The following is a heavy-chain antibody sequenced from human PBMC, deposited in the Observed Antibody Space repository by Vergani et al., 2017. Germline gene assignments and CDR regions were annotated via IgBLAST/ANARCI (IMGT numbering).Heavy chain of an antibody. CDR2: INPDSGGT. J-gene: IGHJ6*02. CDR3: ARVPRAISYAYYYGMDV. D-gene: IGHD2-2*01. Sequence: QMQLVQSGAEVKKPGASVKVSCKASGYTFTAFYMHWVRQAPGQGLEWVGWINPDSGGTYSAQKFQGRVTMTRDTSISTAYMELSRLRSDDTAVYYCARVPRAISYAYYYGMDVWGQGTTVTVSS. V-gene: IGHV1-2*02. CDR1: GYTFTAFY.